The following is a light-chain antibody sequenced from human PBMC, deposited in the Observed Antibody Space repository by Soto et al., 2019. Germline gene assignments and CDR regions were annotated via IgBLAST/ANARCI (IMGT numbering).Light chain of an antibody. CDR2: EVS. Sequence: QSVLTHPASVSGSPGQSISISCHGTSSDVGAYDYVSWYQQHPDKAPKLMIYEVSNQPSGVSNRFSGSKSVNTATLTISGLQADDEADYYCSSYTSSSTRVFGTGTKVTVL. V-gene: IGLV2-14*03. CDR1: SSDVGAYDY. CDR3: SSYTSSSTRV. J-gene: IGLJ1*01.